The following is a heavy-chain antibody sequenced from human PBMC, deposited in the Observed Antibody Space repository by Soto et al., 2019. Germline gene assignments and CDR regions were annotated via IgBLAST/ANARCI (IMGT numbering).Heavy chain of an antibody. Sequence: QVQLQESGPGLVKPSGTLSLTCAVSGGSISSSNWWSWVRQPPGKGLEWIGEIYHSGSTNYNPSLKSRVTLSVDTSKNQFSLKLSSVTAAVTAVYYCATRLPRRATMIRGYFDLWGRGTLVTVSS. V-gene: IGHV4-4*02. CDR2: IYHSGST. J-gene: IGHJ2*01. D-gene: IGHD3-10*01. CDR1: GGSISSSNW. CDR3: ATRLPRRATMIRGYFDL.